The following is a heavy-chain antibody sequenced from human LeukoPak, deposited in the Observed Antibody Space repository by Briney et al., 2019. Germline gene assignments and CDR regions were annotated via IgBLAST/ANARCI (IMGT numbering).Heavy chain of an antibody. CDR1: GASISIYY. V-gene: IGHV4-59*01. Sequence: PSETLSLTCTVSGASISIYYWSWIRQPPGKGLEWIGYIYYSGSTNYNPSLKSRVTISIDTSKNQFSLNLSSVTAADTAVYYCARVFWGQLHAFDFWGQGTMVTVSS. CDR3: ARVFWGQLHAFDF. CDR2: IYYSGST. D-gene: IGHD3-16*01. J-gene: IGHJ3*01.